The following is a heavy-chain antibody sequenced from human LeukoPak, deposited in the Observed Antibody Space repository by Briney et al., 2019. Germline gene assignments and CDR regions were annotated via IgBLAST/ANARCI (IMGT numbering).Heavy chain of an antibody. Sequence: PGGSLRLSCAASGFTFSSYDMHWVRQATGKGLEWVSAIGTAGDTYYPGSVKGRFTISRENAKNSLYLQMNSLRAGDTAVYYCARVATYSDAFDIWGQGTMVTVSS. CDR2: IGTAGDT. D-gene: IGHD2-15*01. CDR3: ARVATYSDAFDI. CDR1: GFTFSSYD. V-gene: IGHV3-13*01. J-gene: IGHJ3*02.